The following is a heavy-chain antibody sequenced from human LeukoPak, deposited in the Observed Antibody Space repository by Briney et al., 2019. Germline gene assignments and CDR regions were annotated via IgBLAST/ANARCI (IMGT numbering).Heavy chain of an antibody. CDR3: ARRYCSGGSCYPDY. Sequence: ASVKVSCKASGYTFTGYYMHWLRQAPGQGLEWMGWINPNTGGTKNAQKFQGRVTMTRETSITTAYMELGRLTSDDKAVYYCARRYCSGGSCYPDYWGQGTLVTVSS. CDR1: GYTFTGYY. J-gene: IGHJ4*02. CDR2: INPNTGGT. V-gene: IGHV1-2*02. D-gene: IGHD2-15*01.